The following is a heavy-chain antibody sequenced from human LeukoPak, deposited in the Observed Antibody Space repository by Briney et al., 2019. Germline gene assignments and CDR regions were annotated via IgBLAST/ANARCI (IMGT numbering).Heavy chain of an antibody. CDR2: INPNSGGT. CDR3: ARARIELEPTPFDY. D-gene: IGHD1-1*01. V-gene: IGHV1-2*02. J-gene: IGHJ4*02. Sequence: ASMKVSFKASWYTFTGYYMHWVRQAPGQGVEWMGWINPNSGGTNYAQKFQGRVTMTRDTSISTAYMELSRLRSDDTAVYYCARARIELEPTPFDYWGQGTLVTVSS. CDR1: WYTFTGYY.